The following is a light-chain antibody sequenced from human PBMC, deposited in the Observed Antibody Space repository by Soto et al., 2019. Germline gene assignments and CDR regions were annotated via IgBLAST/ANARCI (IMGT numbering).Light chain of an antibody. CDR1: QSLVHSDGNTY. J-gene: IGKJ2*01. Sequence: DVGMTQCPLSLAVTLGQPASIYCRSSQSLVHSDGNTYLNWFQQRPGQSPRRLIYKVSDWDSGVPDRFRGSESGTDFTLKISRVEAEDVGVYYCMHCTQWPFTFGQGTKLEIK. CDR3: MHCTQWPFT. V-gene: IGKV2-30*02. CDR2: KVS.